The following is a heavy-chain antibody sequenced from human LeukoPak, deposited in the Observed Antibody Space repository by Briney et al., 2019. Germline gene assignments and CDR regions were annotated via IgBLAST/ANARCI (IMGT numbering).Heavy chain of an antibody. V-gene: IGHV3-48*01. Sequence: PGGSLRLSCVASGFIFSDYSMNWVRQAPGKGLEWISYVGIDSGNTMYADSVKGRFTISGDRAKNSLYLQMDSLRVGDTAVYYCARDTKYAFDNWGQGTLVTVSS. CDR1: GFIFSDYS. CDR2: VGIDSGNT. CDR3: ARDTKYAFDN. D-gene: IGHD2-2*01. J-gene: IGHJ4*02.